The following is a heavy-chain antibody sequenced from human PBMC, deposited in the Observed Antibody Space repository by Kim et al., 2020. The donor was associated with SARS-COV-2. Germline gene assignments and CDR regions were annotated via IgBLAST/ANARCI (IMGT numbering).Heavy chain of an antibody. CDR3: AKDSGYDFSDYGMDV. Sequence: GGSLRLSCAASGFTFSSYAMSWVRQAPGKGLEWVSVIYSGGSSTYYADSVKGRFTISRDNSKNTLYLQMNSLRAEDTAVYYCAKDSGYDFSDYGMDVWGQGTTVTVSS. V-gene: IGHV3-23*03. J-gene: IGHJ6*02. D-gene: IGHD5-12*01. CDR2: IYSGGSST. CDR1: GFTFSSYA.